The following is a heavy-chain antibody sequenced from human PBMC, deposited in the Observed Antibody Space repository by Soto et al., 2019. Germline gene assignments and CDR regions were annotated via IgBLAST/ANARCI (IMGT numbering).Heavy chain of an antibody. CDR2: INHSGST. J-gene: IGHJ4*02. CDR3: ARERDSGWYEGYIDY. Sequence: PSETLSLTCAVYGGSFSGYYWTWIRQPPGTGLEWIGEINHSGSTNYNPSLKSRVTISVDTSKNQFSLKLTSVTAADTAVYYCARERDSGWYEGYIDYWGQGTLVTVSS. V-gene: IGHV4-34*01. D-gene: IGHD6-19*01. CDR1: GGSFSGYY.